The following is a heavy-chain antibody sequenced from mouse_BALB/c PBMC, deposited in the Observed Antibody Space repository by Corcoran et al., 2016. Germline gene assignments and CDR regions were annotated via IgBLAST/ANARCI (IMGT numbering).Heavy chain of an antibody. CDR1: GYTFSSYW. CDR3: ARSDTTARFAY. CDR2: ILPGSGST. D-gene: IGHD1-2*01. Sequence: QVQLQQSGAELMKPGASVKISCKATGYTFSSYWIEWVKQRPGHGLEWSGEILPGSGSTKYNEKFKGKATFTADTSSNTAYMQLSSLTSEDSAVYYCARSDTTARFAYWGQGTLVTVSA. V-gene: IGHV1-9*01. J-gene: IGHJ3*01.